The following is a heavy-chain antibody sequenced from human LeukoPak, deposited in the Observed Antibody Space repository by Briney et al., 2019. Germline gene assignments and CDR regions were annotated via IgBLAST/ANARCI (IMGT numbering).Heavy chain of an antibody. CDR1: GFTFSSYW. Sequence: GGSLRLSCAASGFTFSSYWMSWVRQAPGKGLEWVANIKQDGSEKYYVDSVKGRFTISRDNAKNSLYLQMNSLRAEDTAVYYCAREVSMVRGATDPWGQGTLVTVSS. V-gene: IGHV3-7*01. CDR2: IKQDGSEK. CDR3: AREVSMVRGATDP. J-gene: IGHJ5*02. D-gene: IGHD3-10*01.